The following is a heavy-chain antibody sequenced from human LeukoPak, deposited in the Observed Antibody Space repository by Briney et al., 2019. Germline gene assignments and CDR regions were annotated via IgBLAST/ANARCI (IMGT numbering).Heavy chain of an antibody. CDR1: GFTFSNYA. D-gene: IGHD1-26*01. CDR3: AKDYGGSYLSWYFDL. V-gene: IGHV3-23*01. Sequence: GGSLRLSCVASGFTFSNYAMNWVRQAPGKGLEWVSGVSGGGSSTYYADSVKGRFTISRDNSKNTLYLQMNSLRAEDTAVYYCAKDYGGSYLSWYFDLWGRGTLVTVSS. CDR2: VSGGGSST. J-gene: IGHJ2*01.